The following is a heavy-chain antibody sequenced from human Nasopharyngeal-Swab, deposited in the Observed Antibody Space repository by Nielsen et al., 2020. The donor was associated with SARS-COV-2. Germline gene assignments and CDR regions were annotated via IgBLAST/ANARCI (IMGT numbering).Heavy chain of an antibody. Sequence: ASVKVSCKASGYTFTGYYMHWVRQAPGQGLEWMGWINPNSGGTNYAQKFQGRVTMTRDTSISTAYMELSRLRSDDTAVYYCATRSSGWPVGGMDVWGQGTTVTVSS. CDR2: INPNSGGT. V-gene: IGHV1-2*02. J-gene: IGHJ6*02. CDR1: GYTFTGYY. CDR3: ATRSSGWPVGGMDV. D-gene: IGHD6-19*01.